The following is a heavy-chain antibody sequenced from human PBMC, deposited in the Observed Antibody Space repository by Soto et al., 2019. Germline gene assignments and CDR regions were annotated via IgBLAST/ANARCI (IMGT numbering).Heavy chain of an antibody. CDR1: DTTHW. CDR2: IYPGDSDT. Sequence: GEPLKISCKASDTTHWIGWVRQKPGKGLEWMGIIYPGDSDTKYSPSFQGQVTISVDKSISTAYLHWSSLKASDTATYYCARLVNDYFGMDVWAPGTTVTLTS. CDR3: ARLVNDYFGMDV. J-gene: IGHJ6*02. V-gene: IGHV5-51*01.